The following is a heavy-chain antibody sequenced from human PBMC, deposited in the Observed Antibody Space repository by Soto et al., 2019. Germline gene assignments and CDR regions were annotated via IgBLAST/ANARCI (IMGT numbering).Heavy chain of an antibody. D-gene: IGHD3-22*01. CDR3: ARFSQMYYYDSSPFPL. CDR1: GFTFSSYW. CDR2: IKQDGSEK. Sequence: PGGSLRLSCAASGFTFSSYWMSWVRQAPGKGLEWVANIKQDGSEKCYVDSVKGRFTISRDNAKNSLYLQMNSLRAEDTAVYYCARFSQMYYYDSSPFPLWGQGTLVTVSS. V-gene: IGHV3-7*01. J-gene: IGHJ4*02.